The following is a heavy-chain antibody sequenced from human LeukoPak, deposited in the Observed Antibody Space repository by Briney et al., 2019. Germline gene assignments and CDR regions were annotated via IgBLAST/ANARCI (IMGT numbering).Heavy chain of an antibody. J-gene: IGHJ5*02. D-gene: IGHD3-22*01. V-gene: IGHV1-8*01. Sequence: ASVKVSCKASGYTFTSYDINWVRQATGQGLEWMGWMNPNSGNTGYAQKFQGRVTMTRDTYISTAYMEPSSLRSEDTAVYYCARMSYYDSSGDNWFDPWGQGTLVTVSS. CDR1: GYTFTSYD. CDR3: ARMSYYDSSGDNWFDP. CDR2: MNPNSGNT.